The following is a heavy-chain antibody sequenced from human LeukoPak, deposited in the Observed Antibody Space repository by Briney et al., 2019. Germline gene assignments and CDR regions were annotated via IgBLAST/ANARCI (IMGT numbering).Heavy chain of an antibody. V-gene: IGHV3-66*02. J-gene: IGHJ4*02. CDR1: GFTGSSNY. Sequence: GGSLRLSCAASGFTGSSNYMSWVRQAPGKGLEWVSVIYSGGSTYYADSVKGRFTIPRDNSKNPLYLQMNSLRAEDTAVYYCAKDPSLLWFGELFPSPFDYWGQGTLVTVSS. D-gene: IGHD3-10*01. CDR2: IYSGGST. CDR3: AKDPSLLWFGELFPSPFDY.